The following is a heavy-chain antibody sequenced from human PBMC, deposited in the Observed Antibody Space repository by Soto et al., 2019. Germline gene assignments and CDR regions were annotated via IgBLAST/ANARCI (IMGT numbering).Heavy chain of an antibody. D-gene: IGHD5-18*01. J-gene: IGHJ6*02. Sequence: GGSLRLSCAASGFTFSSYGMHWVRQAPGKGLEWVAVISYDGSNKYYADSVKGRFTISRDNSKNTLYLQMNSLRAEDTAVYYCATRTAIVGLAAYYYYGMDVWGQGTTVTVSS. CDR1: GFTFSSYG. CDR2: ISYDGSNK. CDR3: ATRTAIVGLAAYYYYGMDV. V-gene: IGHV3-30*03.